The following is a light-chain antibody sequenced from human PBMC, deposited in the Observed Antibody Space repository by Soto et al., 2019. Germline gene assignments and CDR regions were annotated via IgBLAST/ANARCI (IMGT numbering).Light chain of an antibody. J-gene: IGKJ4*01. CDR1: PSISRT. Sequence: EIVLTQSPYTLSVSPGSRATLSCTGSPSISRTLAWYQQKSGQPTMLLIYDASTRATGFPARFSGSGSGTEFTLTISSLQSEDFAVYYCQQYNNWPLTFGGGTKVDIK. V-gene: IGKV3D-15*01. CDR2: DAS. CDR3: QQYNNWPLT.